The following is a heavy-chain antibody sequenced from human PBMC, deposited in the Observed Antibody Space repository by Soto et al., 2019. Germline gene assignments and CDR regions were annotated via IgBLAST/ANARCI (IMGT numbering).Heavy chain of an antibody. CDR3: AKDRRGHYGRTGYSIWRNSVYDYGLDV. V-gene: IGHV3-30*18. D-gene: IGHD3-22*01. J-gene: IGHJ6*02. Sequence: GGSLILSWAASGFPFSGYGMHWVRPAPGKGLEWVAVISYDGSNKYYADSVKGRFTISRDNSRNALYLHMNSLRAEDTAVYYCAKDRRGHYGRTGYSIWRNSVYDYGLDVWGQGATVTVSS. CDR1: GFPFSGYG. CDR2: ISYDGSNK.